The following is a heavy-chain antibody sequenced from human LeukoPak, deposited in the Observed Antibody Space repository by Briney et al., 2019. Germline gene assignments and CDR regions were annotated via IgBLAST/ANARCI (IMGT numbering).Heavy chain of an antibody. CDR1: GGSISSYY. CDR2: IYYSGST. J-gene: IGHJ6*02. V-gene: IGHV4-59*01. CDR3: ARDNWNYGSSMDV. D-gene: IGHD1-7*01. Sequence: SETLSLTCTVSGGSISSYYWSWIRQPPGKGLEWIGYIYYSGSTNYNPSLKSRVTISVDTSKNQLSLKLSSVTAADTAVYYCARDNWNYGSSMDVWGQGTTVTVSS.